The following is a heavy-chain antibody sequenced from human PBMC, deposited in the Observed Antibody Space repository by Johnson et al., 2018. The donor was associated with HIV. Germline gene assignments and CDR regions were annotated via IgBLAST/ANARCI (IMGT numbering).Heavy chain of an antibody. J-gene: IGHJ3*02. CDR2: LYSGGST. CDR1: KFTFSSYP. CDR3: ARGGGGIRGGRASDAFDI. V-gene: IGHV3-66*02. D-gene: IGHD1-14*01. Sequence: VQLVESGGGVVQPGRSLRLSCAASKFTFSSYPMHWVRQAPGKGLEWVSRLYSGGSTNYADSVKGRFTISRDNSKNTLYLQMNSLRAEDTAVYYCARGGGGIRGGRASDAFDIWGQGTMVTVSS.